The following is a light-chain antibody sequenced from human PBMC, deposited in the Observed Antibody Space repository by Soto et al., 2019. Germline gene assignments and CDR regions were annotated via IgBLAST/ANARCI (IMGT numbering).Light chain of an antibody. CDR3: QQLNSYPIT. CDR2: KAS. J-gene: IGKJ5*01. Sequence: EIHMTQAPATLAGSLGDRVTITGGASQSISNWLAWYQQKQGKAPNLLIYKASSLESGVPSRFSGSGSGTDFTLTISSLQPEDFATYYCQQLNSYPITFGQGTRLEIK. V-gene: IGKV1-5*03. CDR1: QSISNW.